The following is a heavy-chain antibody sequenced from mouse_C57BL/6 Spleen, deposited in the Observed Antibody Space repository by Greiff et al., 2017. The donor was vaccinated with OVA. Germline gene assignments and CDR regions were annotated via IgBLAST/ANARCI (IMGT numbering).Heavy chain of an antibody. CDR1: GYTFTDYY. D-gene: IGHD2-5*01. CDR2: INPNNGGT. J-gene: IGHJ4*01. Sequence: EVQLQQSGPELVKPGASVKISCKASGYTFTDYYMNWVKQSHGKSLEWIGDINPNNGGTSYNQKFKGKATLTVDKSSSTAYMELRSLTSEDSAVYYCAFYSNAFYAMDYWGQGTSVTVSS. V-gene: IGHV1-26*01. CDR3: AFYSNAFYAMDY.